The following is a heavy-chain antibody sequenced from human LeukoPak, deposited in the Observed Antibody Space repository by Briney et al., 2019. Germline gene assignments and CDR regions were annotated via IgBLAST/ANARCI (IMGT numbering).Heavy chain of an antibody. CDR2: IYYSGST. CDR1: GGSISSGGYY. D-gene: IGHD2-2*01. J-gene: IGHJ4*02. V-gene: IGHV4-31*03. CDR3: ARELPSRGFGY. Sequence: SETLSLTCTVSGGSISSGGYYWSWIRQHPGKGLEWIGYIYYSGSTYYNPSLKSRITISVDTSRSQFSLKLSSVTAADTAVYYCARELPSRGFGYWGQGTLVTVSS.